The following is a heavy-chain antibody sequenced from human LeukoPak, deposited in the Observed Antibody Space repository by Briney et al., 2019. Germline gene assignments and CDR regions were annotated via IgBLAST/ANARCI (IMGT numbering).Heavy chain of an antibody. CDR2: IYWDDDK. J-gene: IGHJ4*02. CDR1: GFSLSTSGVG. D-gene: IGHD3-22*01. CDR3: AHSGDYDSSGYYYNFDY. V-gene: IGHV2-5*02. Sequence: SGPTLVKPTQTLTLTCTFSGFSLSTSGVGVGWIRQPPGKALEWLALIYWDDDKRYSPSLKSRLTITKDTSKNQVVLTMTNMDPVDTATYCCAHSGDYDSSGYYYNFDYWGQGTLVTVSS.